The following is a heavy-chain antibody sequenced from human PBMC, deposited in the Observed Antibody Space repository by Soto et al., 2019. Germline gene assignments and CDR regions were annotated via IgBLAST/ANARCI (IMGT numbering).Heavy chain of an antibody. D-gene: IGHD2-8*01. Sequence: QVQLQQWGAGLLKPSETLSLTCAVYGGSFSGYYWSWIRQPPGKGLEWMGEINHSGSTNYNPSLKSRVTISVDTSENQFSLKLSSVTAADTAVYYCARGGPSIVLMVYAKKFDYWGQGSLVTVSS. CDR3: ARGGPSIVLMVYAKKFDY. J-gene: IGHJ4*02. V-gene: IGHV4-34*01. CDR1: GGSFSGYY. CDR2: INHSGST.